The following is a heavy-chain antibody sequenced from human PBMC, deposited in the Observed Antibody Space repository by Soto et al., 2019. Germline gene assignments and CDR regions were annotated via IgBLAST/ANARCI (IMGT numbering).Heavy chain of an antibody. CDR1: GGTFSSYA. CDR3: ASNHTYSSSSALDY. D-gene: IGHD6-6*01. J-gene: IGHJ4*02. Sequence: ASVKVSCKASGGTFSSYAISWVRQAPGQGLEWMGGIIPIFGTANYAQKFQGRVTITADESTSTAYMELSSLRSEDTAVYYCASNHTYSSSSALDYCGQGTLVTVYS. CDR2: IIPIFGTA. V-gene: IGHV1-69*13.